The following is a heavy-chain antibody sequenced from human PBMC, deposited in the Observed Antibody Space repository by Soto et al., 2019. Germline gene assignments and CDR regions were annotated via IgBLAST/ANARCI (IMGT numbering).Heavy chain of an antibody. CDR1: GGTFGSYP. J-gene: IGHJ6*02. D-gene: IGHD2-2*01. Sequence: SVKVSCKASGGTFGSYPISWVRQAPGQGLEWMGGIIPIPGTANYAQKFQGRVTIAADESTSTAYMELSSLRSEDTAVYYCARSQGSSTSLEIYYYYYYGMDVWGQGTTVTVSS. CDR2: IIPIPGTA. CDR3: ARSQGSSTSLEIYYYYYYGMDV. V-gene: IGHV1-69*13.